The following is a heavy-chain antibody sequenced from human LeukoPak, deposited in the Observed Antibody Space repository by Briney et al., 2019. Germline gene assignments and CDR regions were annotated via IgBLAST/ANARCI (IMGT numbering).Heavy chain of an antibody. CDR3: AKAWTGFGGDV. J-gene: IGHJ6*02. D-gene: IGHD3-3*01. V-gene: IGHV3-23*01. CDR2: ISKSGNT. Sequence: RGGSLRLSCAASRFTFSNYAMCWVRQAPGKGLEWVSAISKSGNTFYADSVKGRFTISRNNSRNTLYLQMDSLRADDTAVYYCAKAWTGFGGDVWGQGTTVTVSS. CDR1: RFTFSNYA.